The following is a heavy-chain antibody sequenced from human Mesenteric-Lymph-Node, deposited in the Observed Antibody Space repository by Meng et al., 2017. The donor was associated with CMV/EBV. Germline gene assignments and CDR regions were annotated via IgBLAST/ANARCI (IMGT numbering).Heavy chain of an antibody. Sequence: LSLTCAASGFTVSSNYMSWVRQAPGKGLEWVSVIYSGGYTYYADSVKGRFTISRDNSKNTLYLQMNSLRAEDTAVYYCARDTSGYNYFDYWGQGTLVTVSS. D-gene: IGHD5-12*01. CDR1: GFTVSSNY. CDR2: IYSGGYT. V-gene: IGHV3-53*01. CDR3: ARDTSGYNYFDY. J-gene: IGHJ4*02.